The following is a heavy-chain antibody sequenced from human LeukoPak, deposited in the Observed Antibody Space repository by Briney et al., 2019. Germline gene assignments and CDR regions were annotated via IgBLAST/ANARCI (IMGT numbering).Heavy chain of an antibody. V-gene: IGHV4-34*01. J-gene: IGHJ4*02. CDR1: GGSFSGYY. CDR3: ARESFSSGWYLPRPYYFDY. CDR2: INHSGST. D-gene: IGHD6-19*01. Sequence: SETLSLTCAVYGGSFSGYYWSWIRQPPGKGREWIGEINHSGSTNYNPSLKSRVTISVDTSKNQFSLKLSSVTAADTTVYYCARESFSSGWYLPRPYYFDYWGQGTLVTVSS.